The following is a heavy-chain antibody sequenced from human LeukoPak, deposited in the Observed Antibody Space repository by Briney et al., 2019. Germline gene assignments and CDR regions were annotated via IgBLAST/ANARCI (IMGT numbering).Heavy chain of an antibody. CDR3: ARVRRDGYNSPDY. Sequence: SETLSLTCAVSGGSITSYYWSWIRQPPGKGLECIGYIYYSGSTYYNPSLKSRVTISVDTSKNQFSLKLSSVTAADTAVYYCARVRRDGYNSPDYWGQGTLVTVSS. V-gene: IGHV4-59*01. D-gene: IGHD5-24*01. CDR1: GGSITSYY. CDR2: IYYSGST. J-gene: IGHJ4*02.